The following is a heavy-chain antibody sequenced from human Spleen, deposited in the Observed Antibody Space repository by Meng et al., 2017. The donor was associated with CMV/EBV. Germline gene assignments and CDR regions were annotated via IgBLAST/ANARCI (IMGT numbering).Heavy chain of an antibody. V-gene: IGHV3-20*04. CDR1: GFTFSDYY. J-gene: IGHJ4*02. CDR3: ARGVRGDVDY. Sequence: LSLTCAASGFTFSDYYMSWIRQAPGKGLEWVSGINWNGGSTGYADSVKGRFTISRDNAKNSLYLQMNSLRAEDTALYYCARGVRGDVDYWGQGTLVTVSS. D-gene: IGHD3-10*01. CDR2: INWNGGST.